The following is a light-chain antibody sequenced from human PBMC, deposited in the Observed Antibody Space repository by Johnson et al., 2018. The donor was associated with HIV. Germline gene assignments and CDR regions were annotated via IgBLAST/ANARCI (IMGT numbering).Light chain of an antibody. CDR3: GTWDGSLSAGPNYV. V-gene: IGLV1-51*01. CDR2: DNN. J-gene: IGLJ1*01. Sequence: QSVLTQPPSVSAAPGQRVTISCSGSTSNIGNNYVSWYQQLPGTAPKLLIYDNNKRPSGIPDRFSGSKSGTSATLGITGLQTGDEADYYCGTWDGSLSAGPNYVFGTGTKVTSL. CDR1: TSNIGNNY.